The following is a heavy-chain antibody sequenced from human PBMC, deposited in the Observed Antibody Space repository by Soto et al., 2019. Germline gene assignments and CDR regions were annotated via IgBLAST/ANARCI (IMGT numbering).Heavy chain of an antibody. CDR1: GFTFSSYG. CDR2: ISYDGSNK. D-gene: IGHD3-10*01. Sequence: GGSLRLSCAASGFTFSSYGMHWVRQAPGKGLEWVAVISYDGSNKYYADSVKGRFTISRDNSKNTLYLQMNSLRAEDTAVYYCARDGLSGPPDPRFDYWGQGTLVTVSS. J-gene: IGHJ4*02. V-gene: IGHV3-30*03. CDR3: ARDGLSGPPDPRFDY.